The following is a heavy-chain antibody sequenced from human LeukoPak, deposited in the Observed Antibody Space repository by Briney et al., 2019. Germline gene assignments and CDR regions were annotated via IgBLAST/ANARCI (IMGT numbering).Heavy chain of an antibody. CDR2: IYYSGST. D-gene: IGHD3-16*01. Sequence: PSETLSLTCTVSGDSISNYYWSWIRQPPGKGLEWIGYIYYSGSTNYNPSLKSRVTISVDTSKNQFSLKLSSVTAVDTAVYYCARKPPIGGWFDPWGQGTLVTVSS. V-gene: IGHV4-59*12. CDR1: GDSISNYY. J-gene: IGHJ5*02. CDR3: ARKPPIGGWFDP.